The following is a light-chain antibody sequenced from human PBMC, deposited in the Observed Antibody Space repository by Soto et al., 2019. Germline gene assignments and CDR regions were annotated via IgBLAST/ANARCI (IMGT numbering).Light chain of an antibody. CDR2: AAS. Sequence: ALRMTQSPSSLSASTGDRVTITCRASQGISSYLAWYQQKPGKAPKLLIYAASTLQSGVPSRFSGSGSGTDFTLTISCLQSEDFATYYCRQYYSYPRTFGQGTKVEIK. CDR3: RQYYSYPRT. V-gene: IGKV1-8*01. J-gene: IGKJ1*01. CDR1: QGISSY.